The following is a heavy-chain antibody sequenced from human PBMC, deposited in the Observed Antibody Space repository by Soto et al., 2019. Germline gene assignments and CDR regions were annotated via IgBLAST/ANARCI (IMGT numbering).Heavy chain of an antibody. V-gene: IGHV3-64*01. CDR3: SRRAGPDLYHIYV. CDR1: AFTLSGYA. D-gene: IGHD3-16*01. J-gene: IGHJ6*04. CDR2: ISSNGVGT. Sequence: GGSLRLSCAASAFTLSGYAMDWVRQPPGKGMEYVSGISSNGVGTYYANSVQGRFTISRDNSKNTVYLQMGSLRPEDLAVYYCSRRAGPDLYHIYVWGKRTTVTVSA.